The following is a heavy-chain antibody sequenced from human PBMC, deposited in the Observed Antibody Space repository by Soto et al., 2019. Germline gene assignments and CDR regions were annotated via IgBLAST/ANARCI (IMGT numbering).Heavy chain of an antibody. CDR1: GGTFSSYA. Sequence: QVQLVQSGAEVKKPGSSVKVSCKASGGTFSSYAISWVRQAPGQGLEWMGGIIPIFGTANYAQKFQGRVTIPADESTSTAYRELSSLSSEETAVYYCARLAYGPGAFDIGGKGTMVTVSS. CDR2: IIPIFGTA. CDR3: ARLAYGPGAFDI. J-gene: IGHJ3*02. V-gene: IGHV1-69*12. D-gene: IGHD3-10*01.